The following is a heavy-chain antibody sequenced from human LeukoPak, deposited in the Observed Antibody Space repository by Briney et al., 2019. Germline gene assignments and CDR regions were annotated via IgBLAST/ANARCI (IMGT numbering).Heavy chain of an antibody. D-gene: IGHD6-13*01. Sequence: SETLSLTCTVSGVSISSGSYYWRWIRQPAGKGLEWIGRIYTSGSTNYNPSLKSRVTISVDTSKNQFSLKLSSVTAADTAVYYCARGGAAAGDFDYWGQGTLVTVSS. CDR2: IYTSGST. V-gene: IGHV4-61*02. CDR1: GVSISSGSYY. J-gene: IGHJ4*02. CDR3: ARGGAAAGDFDY.